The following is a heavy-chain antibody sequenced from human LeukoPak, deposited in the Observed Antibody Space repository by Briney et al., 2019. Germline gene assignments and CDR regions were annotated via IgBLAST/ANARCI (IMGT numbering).Heavy chain of an antibody. D-gene: IGHD2-2*01. Sequence: ASVTVSCKASGGTFSSYAISWVRQAPGQGLEWMGGIIPIFGTANYAQKFQGRVTITADESTSTAYMELSSLRSEDTAVYYCAREKSYCSSTSCSLYYFDYWGQGTLVTVSS. CDR1: GGTFSSYA. V-gene: IGHV1-69*13. J-gene: IGHJ4*02. CDR3: AREKSYCSSTSCSLYYFDY. CDR2: IIPIFGTA.